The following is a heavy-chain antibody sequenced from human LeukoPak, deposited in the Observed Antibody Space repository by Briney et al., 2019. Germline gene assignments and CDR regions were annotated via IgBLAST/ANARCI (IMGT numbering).Heavy chain of an antibody. CDR2: IKSKTDGGTT. CDR3: TTVKGDSSWDRYNWFDR. D-gene: IGHD6-13*01. CDR1: GFTFSKAW. J-gene: IGHJ5*02. V-gene: IGHV3-15*01. Sequence: GGSLRLSCAASGFTFSKAWMSWVRQAPGKGLDWIGRIKSKTDGGTTDYAAHVKGRFTISRDDSKNTLYLQMNSLKTEDTALYYCTTVKGDSSWDRYNWFDRWGEGTLVTVSS.